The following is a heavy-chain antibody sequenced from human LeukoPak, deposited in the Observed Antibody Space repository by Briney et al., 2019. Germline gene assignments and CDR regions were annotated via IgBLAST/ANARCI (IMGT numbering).Heavy chain of an antibody. D-gene: IGHD3-22*01. CDR3: ATYYYDSSGYSPNDFDY. V-gene: IGHV1-2*02. CDR2: INPNSGAT. Sequence: ASVKVSCKASRPTFTGYYMHWVRQAPGQGLEWMGWINPNSGATNYVQKFQGRVTMTRDTSINTAYMELSRLRSDDTAVYYCATYYYDSSGYSPNDFDYWGQGTLVTVSS. CDR1: RPTFTGYY. J-gene: IGHJ4*02.